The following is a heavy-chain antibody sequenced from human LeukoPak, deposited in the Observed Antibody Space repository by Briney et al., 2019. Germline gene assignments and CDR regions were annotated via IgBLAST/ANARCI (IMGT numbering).Heavy chain of an antibody. CDR3: ARVFMDGSGISRNYFDY. CDR1: GYTFTSYA. V-gene: IGHV1-2*02. CDR2: INPNSGGT. D-gene: IGHD3-10*01. Sequence: GASVKVSCKASGYTFTSYAMNWVRQAPGQGLEWMGWINPNSGGTNYAQKFQGRVTMTRDTSISTAYMELSRLRSDDTAVYYCARVFMDGSGISRNYFDYWGQGTLVTVSS. J-gene: IGHJ4*02.